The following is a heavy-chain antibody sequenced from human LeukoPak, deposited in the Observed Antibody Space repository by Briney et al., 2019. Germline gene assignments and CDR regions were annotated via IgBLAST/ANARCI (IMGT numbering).Heavy chain of an antibody. CDR1: GFTFSSSG. V-gene: IGHV3-30*02. J-gene: IGHJ4*02. CDR3: AKDGNAGYSYGYPLDY. CDR2: IRYDGSNK. Sequence: GGSLRLSCAASGFTFSSSGMHWVRQAPGKGLEWVAFIRYDGSNKYYADSVKGRFTISRDNSKNTLYLQMNSLRAEDTAVYYCAKDGNAGYSYGYPLDYWGQGTLVTVSS. D-gene: IGHD5-18*01.